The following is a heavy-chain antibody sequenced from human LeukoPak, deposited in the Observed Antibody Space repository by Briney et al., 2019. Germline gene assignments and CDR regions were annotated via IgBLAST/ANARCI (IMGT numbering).Heavy chain of an antibody. J-gene: IGHJ6*02. V-gene: IGHV4-61*08. CDR2: IYYSGST. CDR3: ARGRYSSGWYTHYYYYYGMDV. D-gene: IGHD6-19*01. CDR1: GYSISDGYY. Sequence: SETLSLTCTVSGYSISDGYYWSWIRQPPGKGLEWIGYIYYSGSTNYNPSLKSRVTISVDTSKNQFSLKLSSVTAADTAVYYCARGRYSSGWYTHYYYYYGMDVWGQGTTVTVSS.